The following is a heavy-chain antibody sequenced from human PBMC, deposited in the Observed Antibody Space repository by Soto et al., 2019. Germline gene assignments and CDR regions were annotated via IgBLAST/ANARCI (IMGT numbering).Heavy chain of an antibody. J-gene: IGHJ4*02. CDR1: GFTFSSYA. CDR2: ISGSGGRT. V-gene: IGHV3-23*01. CDR3: ARLGSGSYYAY. Sequence: EVQLLESGGGLVQPGGSLRLSCAASGFTFSSYAMRWVRQAPGKGLEWVSAISGSGGRTYYADSVKGRFTISSDNSKNPLYLQMNSLRAEETVVYYCARLGSGSYYAYWGQGTLVTVSP. D-gene: IGHD1-26*01.